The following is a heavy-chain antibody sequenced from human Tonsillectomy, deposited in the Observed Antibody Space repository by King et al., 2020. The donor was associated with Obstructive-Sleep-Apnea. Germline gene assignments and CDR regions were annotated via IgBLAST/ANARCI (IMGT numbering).Heavy chain of an antibody. D-gene: IGHD2-21*02. CDR3: ARASYCGGDCSALYSAMDV. CDR1: GFTFSDHY. J-gene: IGHJ6*02. CDR2: IRNEANSYTT. V-gene: IGHV3-72*01. Sequence: VQLVESGGGLVQPGGSLRLSCAASGFTFSDHYMDWVRQAPGKGLEWVGHIRNEANSYTTEYAASVKGRFIISRDDSKNSLYLQMKSLKTEETAVYYCARASYCGGDCSALYSAMDVWGQGTTVTVSS.